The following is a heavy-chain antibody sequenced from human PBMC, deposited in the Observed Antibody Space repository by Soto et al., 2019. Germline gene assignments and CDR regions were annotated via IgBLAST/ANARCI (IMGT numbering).Heavy chain of an antibody. J-gene: IGHJ6*02. V-gene: IGHV1-69*13. CDR1: GGTISSYA. CDR3: ASLYDILTAQSPYYYYGMDV. Sequence: SVKLSCKASGGTISSYAISWVRQPPGQGREWRGGIIPIFGTANYSEKFQGRVTLTADESTSTAYMELINLRSEDTAVYYCASLYDILTAQSPYYYYGMDVWGQGTTVTVSS. D-gene: IGHD3-9*01. CDR2: IIPIFGTA.